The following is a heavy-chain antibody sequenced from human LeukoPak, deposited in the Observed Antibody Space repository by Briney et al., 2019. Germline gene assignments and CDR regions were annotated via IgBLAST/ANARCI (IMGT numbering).Heavy chain of an antibody. J-gene: IGHJ4*02. CDR3: ARVLAYCSSTSCHDY. D-gene: IGHD2-2*01. V-gene: IGHV1-18*01. CDR2: ISAYNGNT. CDR1: GYTFTNYG. Sequence: ASVKVSCKASGYTFTNYGVSWVRQAPGQGLEWMGWISAYNGNTDYAQKPQGRVTMTTDTSTSTAYMELRSLRSDDTAVYYCARVLAYCSSTSCHDYWGQGTLVTVYS.